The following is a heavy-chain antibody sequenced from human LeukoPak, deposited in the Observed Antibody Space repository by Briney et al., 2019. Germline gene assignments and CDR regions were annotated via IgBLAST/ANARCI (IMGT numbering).Heavy chain of an antibody. CDR1: GFSFSTYA. V-gene: IGHV3-30*10. Sequence: GGSLRLSCTASGFSFSTYAMHWVRQAPGMGPEWVAVVSHDGSTKYYTDSVRGRFTISRDNSKNTFFLQLNGRRTGDTAVYYCARAIKGTENLPYWGQRTLVTVSS. CDR3: ARAIKGTENLPY. J-gene: IGHJ4*02. D-gene: IGHD2-8*02. CDR2: VSHDGSTK.